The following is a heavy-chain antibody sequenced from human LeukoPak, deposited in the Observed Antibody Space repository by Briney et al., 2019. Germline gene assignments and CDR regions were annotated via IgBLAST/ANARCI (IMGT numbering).Heavy chain of an antibody. CDR1: GFTFSSYA. J-gene: IGHJ4*02. D-gene: IGHD2/OR15-2a*01. V-gene: IGHV3-23*01. CDR2: INGNADST. CDR3: ANVRYKYGKDY. Sequence: GGSLRLSCAVSGFTFSSYAMSWVRQAPGKGLEWVSGINGNADSTYYADSVKGRFTISRDNSKNTLYLQMNSLRAEDTAVYYCANVRYKYGKDYWGQGTLVTVSS.